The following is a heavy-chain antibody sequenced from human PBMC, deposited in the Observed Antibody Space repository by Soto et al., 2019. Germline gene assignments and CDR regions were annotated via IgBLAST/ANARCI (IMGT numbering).Heavy chain of an antibody. CDR3: ARGVAGDYPFDY. CDR1: GFTVSSNY. V-gene: IGHV3-66*01. CDR2: IYSGGST. J-gene: IGHJ4*02. Sequence: EVQLVESGGGLVQPGGSLRLSCAASGFTVSSNYMSWVRQAPGKGLEWVSVIYSGGSTYYADSVNGRFTIPRHNSKNTLYLQMNSLRAEDTAVYYCARGVAGDYPFDYWGQGTLVTVSS. D-gene: IGHD4-17*01.